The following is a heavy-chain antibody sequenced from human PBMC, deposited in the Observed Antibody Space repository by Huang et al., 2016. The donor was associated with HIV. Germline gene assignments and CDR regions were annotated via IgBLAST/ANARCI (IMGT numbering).Heavy chain of an antibody. CDR1: GFSITTDGAG. D-gene: IGHD3-3*01. V-gene: IGHV2-5*02. Sequence: QITLKESGPTLVKPTQTLTLTYTFSGFSITTDGAGLGGIRQPPGKALEWLALIFWDDDKRYSPYLKNRLSITKDTSKNQVVLTMTNMDPVDTATYFCAHRQTYDFWSGSFDSWGQGTLVTVSS. J-gene: IGHJ4*02. CDR3: AHRQTYDFWSGSFDS. CDR2: IFWDDDK.